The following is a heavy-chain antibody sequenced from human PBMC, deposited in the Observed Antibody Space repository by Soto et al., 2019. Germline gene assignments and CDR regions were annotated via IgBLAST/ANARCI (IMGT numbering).Heavy chain of an antibody. CDR2: IYWDDDK. CDR1: GFSLSTSGVG. CDR3: AHIFGEPPYFQH. J-gene: IGHJ1*01. Sequence: SGTRLVNPTQTLTLTCTFSGFSLSTSGVGVGWIRQPPGKALEWLALIYWDDDKRYSPSLKSRLTVTKDTSKNQVVLTMTNMDPVDTATYYCAHIFGEPPYFQHWGQGTLVTVSS. V-gene: IGHV2-5*02. D-gene: IGHD4-17*01.